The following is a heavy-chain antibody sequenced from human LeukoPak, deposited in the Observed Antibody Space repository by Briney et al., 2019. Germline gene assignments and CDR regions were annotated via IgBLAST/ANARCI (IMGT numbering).Heavy chain of an antibody. Sequence: PGGSLRLSRAASGFTFSSYEMNWVRQAPGKGLEWVSYISSSGSTIYYADSVKGRFTISRDNAKNSLYLQMNSLRAEDTAVYYCATYSIDYYDSSGYPDYWGQGTLVTVSS. V-gene: IGHV3-48*03. CDR2: ISSSGSTI. J-gene: IGHJ4*02. CDR1: GFTFSSYE. CDR3: ATYSIDYYDSSGYPDY. D-gene: IGHD3-22*01.